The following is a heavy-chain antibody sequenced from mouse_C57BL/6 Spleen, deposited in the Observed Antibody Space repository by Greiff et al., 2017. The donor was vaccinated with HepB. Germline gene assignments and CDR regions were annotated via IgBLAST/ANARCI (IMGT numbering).Heavy chain of an antibody. V-gene: IGHV5-17*01. Sequence: DVMLVESGGGLVKPGGSLKLSCAASGFTFSDYGMHWVRQAPEKGLEWVAYISSGSSNIYYADTVKGRFTISRDNAKNTLFLQMTSLRSEDTAMYYCARNYGSRGAWYFDYWGQGTTLTVSS. CDR1: GFTFSDYG. D-gene: IGHD1-1*01. CDR2: ISSGSSNI. J-gene: IGHJ2*01. CDR3: ARNYGSRGAWYFDY.